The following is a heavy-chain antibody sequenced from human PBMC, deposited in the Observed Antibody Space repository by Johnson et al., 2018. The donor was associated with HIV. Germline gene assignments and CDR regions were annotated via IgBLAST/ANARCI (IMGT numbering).Heavy chain of an antibody. V-gene: IGHV3-66*04. CDR2: IYSGGST. J-gene: IGHJ3*02. D-gene: IGHD3-3*01. CDR1: GFTVSSNY. CDR3: ARQPDNFWSSDAFDI. Sequence: VQLVESGGALVQPGGSLRLSCAASGFTVSSNYMNWVRQAPGKGLEWVSVIYSGGSTYYADSVVKGRFTISRDNAKNSVFLQMNSLRVEDTAIYYCARQPDNFWSSDAFDIWGQGTMVTVSS.